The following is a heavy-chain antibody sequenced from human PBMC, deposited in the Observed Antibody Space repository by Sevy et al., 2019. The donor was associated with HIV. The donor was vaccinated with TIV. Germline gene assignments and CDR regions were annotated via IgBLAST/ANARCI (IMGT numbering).Heavy chain of an antibody. CDR3: ASRSQCSNGVCPFDY. J-gene: IGHJ4*02. CDR1: EFTLSSYS. CDR2: ISSSSAAI. V-gene: IGHV3-21*01. Sequence: GGSLRLSCVASEFTLSSYSMNWVRQAPGKGLEWISSISSSSAAIYYADSVKGRFTISRGNAKNSLYLQMNSLSDEDTAVYYCASRSQCSNGVCPFDYWGQGTLVIVSS. D-gene: IGHD2-8*01.